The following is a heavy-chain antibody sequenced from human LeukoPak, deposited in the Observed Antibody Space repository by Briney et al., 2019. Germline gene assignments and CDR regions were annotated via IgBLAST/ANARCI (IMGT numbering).Heavy chain of an antibody. J-gene: IGHJ4*02. CDR1: GFTFSNYA. Sequence: GGSLRLSCAVSGFTFSNYAMSWVRQAPGKGLEWVSAITSTGGNTYYAASVKGRFTISRDNSKNTLYLQMNSLRAEDTAVYYCAKGPWELLSAYWGQGTLVTVSS. V-gene: IGHV3-23*01. D-gene: IGHD1-26*01. CDR2: ITSTGGNT. CDR3: AKGPWELLSAY.